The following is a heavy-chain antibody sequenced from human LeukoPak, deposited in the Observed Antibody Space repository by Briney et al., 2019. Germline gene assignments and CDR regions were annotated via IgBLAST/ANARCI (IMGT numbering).Heavy chain of an antibody. Sequence: PGRSLRLSCAASGFTFSSYGMHWVRQAPGKGLEWVAVISYDGSNKYYADSVKGRFTISRDNSKNTLYLQMNSLRAEDTAVYYCARRIAEAGSHAFDIWGQGTMVTVSS. CDR2: ISYDGSNK. CDR3: ARRIAEAGSHAFDI. J-gene: IGHJ3*02. CDR1: GFTFSSYG. D-gene: IGHD6-13*01. V-gene: IGHV3-30*03.